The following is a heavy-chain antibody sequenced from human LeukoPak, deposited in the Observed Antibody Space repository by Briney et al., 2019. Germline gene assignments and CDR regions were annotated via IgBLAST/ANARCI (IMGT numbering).Heavy chain of an antibody. Sequence: PSETLSLTCTVSGGSISSYYWSWLRQPPGKGLEWFGYIYYSESTNYNPSLKSRVTISVDTSKNQFSLKLSSVTAADTAVYYCARSPYGQPLDYWGQGTLVTVSS. CDR1: GGSISSYY. V-gene: IGHV4-59*01. D-gene: IGHD3-10*01. CDR2: IYYSEST. J-gene: IGHJ4*02. CDR3: ARSPYGQPLDY.